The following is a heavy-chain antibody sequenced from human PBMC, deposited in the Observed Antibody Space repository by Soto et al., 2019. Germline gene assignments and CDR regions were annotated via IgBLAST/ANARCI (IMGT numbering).Heavy chain of an antibody. J-gene: IGHJ6*02. CDR2: INHSGST. Sequence: PSETLSLTCAVYGGSFSGYYWSWIRQPPGKGLEWIGEINHSGSTNYNPSLKSRVTISVDTSKNQFSLKLSSVTAADTAVYYCARGLLGEFGRFGEMDYYYYGMDVWGQGTTVTVSS. CDR3: ARGLLGEFGRFGEMDYYYYGMDV. D-gene: IGHD3-10*01. CDR1: GGSFSGYY. V-gene: IGHV4-34*01.